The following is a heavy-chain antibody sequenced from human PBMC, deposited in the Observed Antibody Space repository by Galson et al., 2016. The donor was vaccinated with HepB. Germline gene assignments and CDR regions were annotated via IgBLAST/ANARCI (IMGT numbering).Heavy chain of an antibody. CDR1: GGSVNIANYY. CDR2: IYYSGNT. CDR3: ARAVFFGELVFDY. V-gene: IGHV4-61*01. D-gene: IGHD3-10*01. J-gene: IGHJ4*02. Sequence: SETLSLTCTVSGGSVNIANYYWTWIRQPPGKGLEWIGYIYYSGNTDYNPSLRSRVTTSIDMSRNQFSLKLSSVTAADTAVYYCARAVFFGELVFDYWGQGTLVTVSS.